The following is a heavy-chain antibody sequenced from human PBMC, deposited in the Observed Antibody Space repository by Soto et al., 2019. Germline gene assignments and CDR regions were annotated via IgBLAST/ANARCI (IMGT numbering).Heavy chain of an antibody. Sequence: SETLSLTCTVSGGSISSSSYYWGWIRQPPGKGLEWIGSIYYSGSTYYNPSLKSRVTISVDTSKNQFSLKLSSVTAADTAVYYCARRVNKEYSSSRGFDYWGQGTLVTVSS. J-gene: IGHJ4*02. CDR2: IYYSGST. D-gene: IGHD6-6*01. CDR3: ARRVNKEYSSSRGFDY. CDR1: GGSISSSSYY. V-gene: IGHV4-39*01.